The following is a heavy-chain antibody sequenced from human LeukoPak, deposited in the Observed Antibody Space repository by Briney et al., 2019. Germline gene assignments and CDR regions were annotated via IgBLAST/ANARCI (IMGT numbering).Heavy chain of an antibody. Sequence: GGSLRLSCAASGFTVSSNYMSRVRQAPGKGLEWVSVIYSGGSTYYADSVKGRFTISRDNSKNTLYLQMNSLRAEDTAVYYCARDDGSSWFDFDFWGQGTLVTVSS. CDR1: GFTVSSNY. CDR3: ARDDGSSWFDFDF. D-gene: IGHD6-13*01. V-gene: IGHV3-66*01. CDR2: IYSGGST. J-gene: IGHJ4*02.